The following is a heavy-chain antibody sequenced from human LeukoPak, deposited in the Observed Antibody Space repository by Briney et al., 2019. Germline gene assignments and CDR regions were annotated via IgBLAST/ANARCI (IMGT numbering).Heavy chain of an antibody. CDR2: INPNSGGT. CDR3: ARAARGATYYFDY. V-gene: IGHV1-2*02. D-gene: IGHD1-26*01. J-gene: IGHJ4*02. CDR1: GYTFTGYY. Sequence: GSVKVSCKASGYTFTGYYMHWVRQAPGQGLEWMGWINPNSGGTNYAQKFQGRVTMTRDTSISTAYMELSRLRSDDTAVYYCARAARGATYYFDYWGQGTLVTVSS.